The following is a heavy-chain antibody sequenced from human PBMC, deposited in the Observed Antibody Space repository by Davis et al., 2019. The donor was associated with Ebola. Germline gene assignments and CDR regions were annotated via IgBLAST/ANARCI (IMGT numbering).Heavy chain of an antibody. CDR1: GGSFSGYY. CDR3: ARVGVVAATGGNWFDP. D-gene: IGHD2-15*01. CDR2: INHSGST. J-gene: IGHJ5*02. Sequence: MPSETLSLTCAVYGGSFSGYYWSWIRQPPGKGLEWIGEINHSGSTNYNPSLKSRVTISVDTSKNQFSLKLSSVTAADTAVYYCARVGVVAATGGNWFDPWGQGTLVTVSS. V-gene: IGHV4-34*01.